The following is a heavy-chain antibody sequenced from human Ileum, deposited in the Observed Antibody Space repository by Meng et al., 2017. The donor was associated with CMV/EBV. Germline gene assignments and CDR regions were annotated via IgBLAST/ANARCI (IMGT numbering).Heavy chain of an antibody. Sequence: QGELQESGSGLGKPSETLSLTCTVSGGSIRNYYWSWIRQPAGKGLEWIGRIYTGGSPNYNPSLYSRVTMSLDTSKNQFSLKLNSVTAADTAVYYCARLNYYDSREFDYWGQGTLVTVSS. CDR2: IYTGGSP. CDR1: GGSIRNYY. J-gene: IGHJ4*02. CDR3: ARLNYYDSREFDY. D-gene: IGHD3-22*01. V-gene: IGHV4-4*07.